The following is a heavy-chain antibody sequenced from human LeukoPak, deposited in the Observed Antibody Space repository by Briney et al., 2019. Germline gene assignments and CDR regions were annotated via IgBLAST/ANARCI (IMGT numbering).Heavy chain of an antibody. Sequence: PSETLSLTCTVPGGSISSHYWSWIRQPPGKGLEWIGYIYYSGSTNYNPSLKSRVTISVDTSKNQFSLKLSSVTAADTAVYYCARGIAAEFDPWGQGTLVTVSS. CDR2: IYYSGST. V-gene: IGHV4-59*11. D-gene: IGHD6-25*01. CDR3: ARGIAAEFDP. CDR1: GGSISSHY. J-gene: IGHJ5*02.